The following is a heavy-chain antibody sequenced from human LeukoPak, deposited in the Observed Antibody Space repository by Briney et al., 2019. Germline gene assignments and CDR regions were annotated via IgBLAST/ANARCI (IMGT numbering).Heavy chain of an antibody. CDR1: GFSLSTSGMR. CDR2: IDWDDDK. D-gene: IGHD7-27*01. Sequence: SGPALVKPTQTLTLTCTFSGFSLSTSGMRASWIRQPPGKALEWLARIDWDDDKFYSTSLKTRLTISKDTSKNQVVLTMTNMDPVDTATYYCARSALGYDGAFDIWGQGTIVTVSS. CDR3: ARSALGYDGAFDI. J-gene: IGHJ3*02. V-gene: IGHV2-70*04.